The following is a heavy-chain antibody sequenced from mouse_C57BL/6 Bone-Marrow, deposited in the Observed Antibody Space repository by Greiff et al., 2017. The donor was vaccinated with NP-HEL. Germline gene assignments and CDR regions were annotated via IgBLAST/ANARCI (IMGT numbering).Heavy chain of an antibody. V-gene: IGHV1-7*01. CDR1: GYTFTSYW. Sequence: QVQLQQSGAELAKPGASVKLSCKASGYTFTSYWMHWVKQRPGQGLEWIGYINPSSGYTKYNQKFKDKATLTADKSSSTAYMQLSSLTYEDSAVYYCARRITTVVATVYYYAMDYWGQGTSVTVSS. J-gene: IGHJ4*01. CDR2: INPSSGYT. CDR3: ARRITTVVATVYYYAMDY. D-gene: IGHD1-1*01.